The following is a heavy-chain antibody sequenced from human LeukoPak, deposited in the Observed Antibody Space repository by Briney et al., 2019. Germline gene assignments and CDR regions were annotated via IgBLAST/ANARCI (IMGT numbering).Heavy chain of an antibody. CDR2: IGSAI. V-gene: IGHV3-48*01. Sequence: GGSLRLSCVASGFTFSDFSLNWVRQAPGKGLEWISYIGSAIYYADSVKGRFTISRDNAKNSLYLQMNSLRAEDTAVYYCTRDVRLRHKYYYMDVWGKGTTVTVSS. D-gene: IGHD4-17*01. CDR3: TRDVRLRHKYYYMDV. J-gene: IGHJ6*03. CDR1: GFTFSDFS.